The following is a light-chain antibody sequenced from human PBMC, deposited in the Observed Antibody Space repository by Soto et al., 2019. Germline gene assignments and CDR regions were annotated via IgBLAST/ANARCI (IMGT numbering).Light chain of an antibody. V-gene: IGKV1-39*01. Sequence: DIQMTTAPSSLSPSVGARLTITCRAGQTVSSSLNWYQQKPGKAPKLLIYAASSLQSRVPSRFSGSGSGTDFTLTISSLQPEDFATYYCQQSYSTPWTFGQGTKVEIK. CDR3: QQSYSTPWT. J-gene: IGKJ1*01. CDR2: AAS. CDR1: QTVSSS.